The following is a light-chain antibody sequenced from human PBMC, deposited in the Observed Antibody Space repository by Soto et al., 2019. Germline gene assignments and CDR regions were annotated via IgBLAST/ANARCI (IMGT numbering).Light chain of an antibody. CDR1: KLGDKY. V-gene: IGLV3-1*01. Sequence: SYELTQPPSMSVSPGQTANITCSGDKLGDKYACWYQQRPGQSPVLVIYQDTKRPSGIPERFSGSNSGNTATLTISGTQAMDEADYYCQAWDSSTAKFGGGTKLTVL. CDR2: QDT. CDR3: QAWDSSTAK. J-gene: IGLJ2*01.